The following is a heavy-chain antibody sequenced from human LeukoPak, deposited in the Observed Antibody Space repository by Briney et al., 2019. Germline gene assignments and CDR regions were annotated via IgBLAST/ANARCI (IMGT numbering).Heavy chain of an antibody. V-gene: IGHV4-34*01. CDR1: GGSFSGYY. J-gene: IGHJ5*01. Sequence: SETLSLTCAVYGGSFSGYYWSWIRQPPGKGLEWIGEINHSGSTNYNPSLKSRVTISVDTSKNQFSLKLSSVTAADTAVYYCARSPSNDFWSGYGCWFDSWGQGTLVTVSS. CDR2: INHSGST. CDR3: ARSPSNDFWSGYGCWFDS. D-gene: IGHD3-3*01.